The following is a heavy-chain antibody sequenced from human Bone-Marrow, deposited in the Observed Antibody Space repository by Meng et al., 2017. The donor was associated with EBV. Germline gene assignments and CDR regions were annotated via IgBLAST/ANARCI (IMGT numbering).Heavy chain of an antibody. D-gene: IGHD6-13*01. Sequence: QVQVAQSGSDVKKPGASVKVSCKASGYTFTGYYIHWVRQAPGQGLEWMGYINPKSGGTDYSQKFQARVTMTRDTSISTVYMELSSLRSDDTAVYYCARGAAAGTLKFDYWGQGTLVTVSS. CDR3: ARGAAAGTLKFDY. CDR1: GYTFTGYY. J-gene: IGHJ4*02. CDR2: INPKSGGT. V-gene: IGHV1-2*02.